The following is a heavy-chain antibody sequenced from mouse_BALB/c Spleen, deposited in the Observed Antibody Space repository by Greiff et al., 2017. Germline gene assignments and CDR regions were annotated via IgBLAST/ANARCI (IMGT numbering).Heavy chain of an antibody. CDR3: ARDGGNY. CDR1: GFTFSSYA. Sequence: EVQRVESGGGLVKPGGSLKLSCAASGFTFSSYAMSWVRQSPEKRLEWVAEISSGGSYTYYPDTVTGRFTISRDNAKNTLYLEMSSLRSEDTAMYYCARDGGNYWGQGTSVTVSS. J-gene: IGHJ4*01. CDR2: ISSGGSYT. V-gene: IGHV5-9-4*01.